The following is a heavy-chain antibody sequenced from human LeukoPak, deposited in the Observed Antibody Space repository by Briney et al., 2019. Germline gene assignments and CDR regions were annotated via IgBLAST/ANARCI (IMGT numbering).Heavy chain of an antibody. J-gene: IGHJ3*02. CDR3: ARPILTGVNDAFDI. CDR1: GFIVSSNY. Sequence: HPGGSLRLSCAASGFIVSSNYMSWVRQAPGKGLEWVSVIYSGGSTYYADSVKGRFTISRDNSKNTLYLQMNSLRAEDTAVYYCARPILTGVNDAFDIWGQGTMVTVSS. CDR2: IYSGGST. V-gene: IGHV3-53*01. D-gene: IGHD3-9*01.